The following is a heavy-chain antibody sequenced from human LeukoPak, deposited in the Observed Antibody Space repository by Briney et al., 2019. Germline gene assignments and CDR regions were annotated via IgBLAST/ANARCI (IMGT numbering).Heavy chain of an antibody. CDR1: GGTFSSYA. CDR3: ARVSIRPTEVVPAAIIYYYYYMDV. J-gene: IGHJ6*03. CDR2: IIPIFGTA. V-gene: IGHV1-69*13. Sequence: GASVKVSCKASGGTFSSYAISWVRQAPGQGLEWMGGIIPIFGTANYAQKFQGRVTITADESTSTAYMELSSLRSEDTAVYYCARVSIRPTEVVPAAIIYYYYYMDVWGKGTTVTVSS. D-gene: IGHD2-2*01.